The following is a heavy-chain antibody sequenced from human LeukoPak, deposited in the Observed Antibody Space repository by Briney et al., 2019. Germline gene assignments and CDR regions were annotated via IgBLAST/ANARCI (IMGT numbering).Heavy chain of an antibody. CDR2: FDPEDGET. J-gene: IGHJ4*02. V-gene: IGHV1-24*01. CDR1: GYTLTELS. CDR3: APGYGGNSYFDY. D-gene: IGHD4-23*01. Sequence: ASVKVSCKVSGYTLTELSMHWVRQAPGKGLEWMGGFDPEDGETIYAQKFQGRVTMTEDTSTDTAYMELSSLRSEDTAVYYCAPGYGGNSYFDYWGQGTLVTVSS.